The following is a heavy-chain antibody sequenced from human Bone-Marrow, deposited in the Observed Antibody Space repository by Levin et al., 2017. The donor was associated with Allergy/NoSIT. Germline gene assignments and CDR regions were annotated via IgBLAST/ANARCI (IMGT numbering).Heavy chain of an antibody. CDR3: AKAGTTMMVSYYYMDV. J-gene: IGHJ6*03. Sequence: EASVKVSCAASRPILSDYAMNWVRQAPGKGLQWVSGMSGSGGATYYADSVKGRFTISRDYSKSTVFLQMNSLRADDTAVYYCAKAGTTMMVSYYYMDVWGTGTTVTVSS. CDR2: MSGSGGAT. CDR1: RPILSDYA. V-gene: IGHV3-23*01. D-gene: IGHD4-17*01.